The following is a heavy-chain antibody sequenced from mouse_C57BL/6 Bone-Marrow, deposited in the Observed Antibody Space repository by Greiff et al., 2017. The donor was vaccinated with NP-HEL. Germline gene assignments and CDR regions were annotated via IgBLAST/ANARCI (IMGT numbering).Heavy chain of an antibody. V-gene: IGHV5-15*01. J-gene: IGHJ3*01. CDR2: ISNLAYSI. Sequence: EVKVVESGGGLVQPGGSLKLSCAASGFTFSDYGMAWVRQAPRKGPEWVAFISNLAYSIYYADTVTGRFTISRENAKNTLYLEMSSLRSEDTAMYYCARHDSSGPWGQGTLVTVSA. CDR1: GFTFSDYG. CDR3: ARHDSSGP. D-gene: IGHD3-2*02.